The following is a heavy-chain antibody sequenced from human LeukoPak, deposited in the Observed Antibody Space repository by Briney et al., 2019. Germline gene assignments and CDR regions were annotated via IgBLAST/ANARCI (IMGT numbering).Heavy chain of an antibody. D-gene: IGHD6-19*01. CDR2: ISYSGST. V-gene: IGHV4-59*08. J-gene: IGHJ4*02. Sequence: SSETLSLTCTVSGGSISGYYWSWIWQPPGKGLEWIGYISYSGSTNYNPSLKSRVSISVDTSKNQFSLNLNSVTAADTAVFYCARHGSGWSFDYWDQGTLVTVSS. CDR1: GGSISGYY. CDR3: ARHGSGWSFDY.